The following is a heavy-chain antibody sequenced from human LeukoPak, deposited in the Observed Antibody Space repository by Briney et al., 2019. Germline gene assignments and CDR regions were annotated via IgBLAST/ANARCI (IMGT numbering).Heavy chain of an antibody. Sequence: PGGSLRLSCAASGCTFSTYWMSWVRQTPEKGLEFVANIKQDGSVKNYMDSLKGLSTIARDNARESLYLEINSRRADDTAVDYCARDPESSAFDLWGQGALVTVSS. CDR2: IKQDGSVK. CDR3: ARDPESSAFDL. CDR1: GCTFSTYW. J-gene: IGHJ4*02. V-gene: IGHV3-7*01. D-gene: IGHD5/OR15-5a*01.